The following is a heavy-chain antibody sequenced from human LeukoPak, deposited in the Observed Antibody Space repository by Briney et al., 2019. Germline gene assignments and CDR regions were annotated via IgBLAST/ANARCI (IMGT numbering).Heavy chain of an antibody. Sequence: SGGSLRLSFAASGFTFSSYGMHWVRQAPGKGLEWVAVISYDGSNKYYADSVKGRFTISRDNSKNTLYLQMNSLRAEDTAVYYCAKDWDSSSWYPYYFDYWGQGTLVTVSS. J-gene: IGHJ4*02. D-gene: IGHD6-13*01. CDR1: GFTFSSYG. CDR3: AKDWDSSSWYPYYFDY. V-gene: IGHV3-30*18. CDR2: ISYDGSNK.